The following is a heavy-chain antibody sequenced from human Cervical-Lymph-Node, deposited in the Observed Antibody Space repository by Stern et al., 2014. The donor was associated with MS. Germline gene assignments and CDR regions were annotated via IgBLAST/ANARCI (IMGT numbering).Heavy chain of an antibody. Sequence: EVQLVESGGGLVQPGGSLRLSCAASGFTFSKHWMTWVRQAPGQGLEWVSNIKEDGIERSYVDSVKGRFTISRDNAENLLYLLMNSLRAEDTAVYYCARHTWYAFDFWGQGTMVTVSS. CDR2: IKEDGIER. CDR1: GFTFSKHW. J-gene: IGHJ3*01. D-gene: IGHD2-15*01. CDR3: ARHTWYAFDF. V-gene: IGHV3-7*01.